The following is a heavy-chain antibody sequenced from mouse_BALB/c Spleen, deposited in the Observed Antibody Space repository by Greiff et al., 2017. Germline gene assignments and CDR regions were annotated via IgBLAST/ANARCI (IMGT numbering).Heavy chain of an antibody. CDR1: GFNIKDTY. V-gene: IGHV14-3*02. CDR3: ARSGTLYGYDFDY. D-gene: IGHD1-2*01. J-gene: IGHJ2*01. Sequence: EVQLQQSGAELVKPGASVKLSCTASGFNIKDTYMHWVKQRPEQGLEWIGRIDPANGNTKYDPKFQGKATITADTSSNTAYLQLSSLTSEDTAVYYCARSGTLYGYDFDYWGQGTTLTVSS. CDR2: IDPANGNT.